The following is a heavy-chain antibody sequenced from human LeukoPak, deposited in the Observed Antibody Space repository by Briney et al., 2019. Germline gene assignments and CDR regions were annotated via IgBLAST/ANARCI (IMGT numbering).Heavy chain of an antibody. Sequence: GGSLRLSCAASGFPFSSYSMNGVRQAPGKGLEGVSFISSSRSYIYYADSVKGRFTISRDNAKNSLYLQMNSLRAEDTALYYCAREKDSSSLGNSFDYWGQGTLVTVSS. CDR1: GFPFSSYS. V-gene: IGHV3-21*04. CDR2: ISSSRSYI. CDR3: AREKDSSSLGNSFDY. D-gene: IGHD6-6*01. J-gene: IGHJ4*02.